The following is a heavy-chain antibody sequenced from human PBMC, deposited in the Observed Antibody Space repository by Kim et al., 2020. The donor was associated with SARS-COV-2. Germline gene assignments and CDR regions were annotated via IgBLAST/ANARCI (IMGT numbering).Heavy chain of an antibody. V-gene: IGHV3-7*01. J-gene: IGHJ5*02. Sequence: GGSLRLSCAASGFTFSTYQMSWVRQAPGKGLEWVANIKEDGSKKYYVDSVKGRFTFSRDNAKTSLYLQMNSLRAEDNAVYYCVAGASWGQGTLVTVSS. CDR3: VAGAS. CDR2: IKEDGSKK. CDR1: GFTFSTYQ.